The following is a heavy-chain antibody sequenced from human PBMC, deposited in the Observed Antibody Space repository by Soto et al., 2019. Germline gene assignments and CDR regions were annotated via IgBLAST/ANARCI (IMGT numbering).Heavy chain of an antibody. Sequence: QVQVVESGGGVVQPGTSLRLSCAASGFTFSNFGMHWVRQAPGKGLEWVAVIWHDGKNKYYADSVEGRFTISRDNSKNTLNLQMNSLRAEDTAVYYCARDLVKDEAIDYWSQGTLVIVSS. CDR3: ARDLVKDEAIDY. V-gene: IGHV3-33*01. D-gene: IGHD6-6*01. CDR2: IWHDGKNK. CDR1: GFTFSNFG. J-gene: IGHJ4*02.